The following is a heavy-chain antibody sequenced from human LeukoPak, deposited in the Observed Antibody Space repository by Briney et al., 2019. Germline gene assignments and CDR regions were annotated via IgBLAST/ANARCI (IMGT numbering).Heavy chain of an antibody. Sequence: GGSLRLSCAASGFIFTNYFMSWARQAPGKGLEWVASIKHDGSEKYYVDSVRGRFTISRDNTMNSLYLQMSSLRAEDTAVYYCATDRGWRTSGYYLYYFEYWGQGTLVTYSS. CDR2: IKHDGSEK. V-gene: IGHV3-7*01. J-gene: IGHJ4*02. D-gene: IGHD3-3*01. CDR1: GFIFTNYF. CDR3: ATDRGWRTSGYYLYYFEY.